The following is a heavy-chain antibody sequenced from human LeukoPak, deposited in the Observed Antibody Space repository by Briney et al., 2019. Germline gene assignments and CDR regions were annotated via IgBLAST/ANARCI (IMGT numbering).Heavy chain of an antibody. V-gene: IGHV1-18*01. J-gene: IGHJ6*02. D-gene: IGHD3-9*01. CDR3: ARDGPTYYDILTGYYQPDYYYYGMDV. CDR1: GYTFTSYG. Sequence: GASVKVSCKASGYTFTSYGISWVRQAPGQGLEWMGWISAYNGNTNYAQKLQGRVTMTTDTSTSTAYVELRSLRSDDTAVYYCARDGPTYYDILTGYYQPDYYYYGMDVWGQGTTVTVSS. CDR2: ISAYNGNT.